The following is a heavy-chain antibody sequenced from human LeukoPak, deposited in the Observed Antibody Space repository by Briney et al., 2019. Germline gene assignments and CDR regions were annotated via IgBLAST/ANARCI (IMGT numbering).Heavy chain of an antibody. Sequence: ASVKVSCKASGGTFSSYAISWVRQAPGQGLEWMGGIIPIFGTANYAQKFQGRVTITTDESTSTAYMELSSLRSEDTAVYYCARGGEGRGWLRLSLGYWGQGTLVTVSS. D-gene: IGHD5-12*01. CDR1: GGTFSSYA. J-gene: IGHJ4*02. CDR2: IIPIFGTA. V-gene: IGHV1-69*05. CDR3: ARGGEGRGWLRLSLGY.